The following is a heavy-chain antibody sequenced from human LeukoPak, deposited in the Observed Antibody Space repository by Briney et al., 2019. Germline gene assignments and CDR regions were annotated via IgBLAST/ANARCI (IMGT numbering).Heavy chain of an antibody. CDR3: AKGLRGVIMSIFDY. V-gene: IGHV3-9*01. D-gene: IGHD3-10*01. J-gene: IGHJ4*02. CDR2: ISWNSGSI. Sequence: GGSLRLSCAASGFTFDDYAMHWVRQAPGKGLEWVSGISWNSGSIGYADSVKGRFTISRDNAKNSLYLQMYSLRAEDTALYYCAKGLRGVIMSIFDYWGQGTLVTVSS. CDR1: GFTFDDYA.